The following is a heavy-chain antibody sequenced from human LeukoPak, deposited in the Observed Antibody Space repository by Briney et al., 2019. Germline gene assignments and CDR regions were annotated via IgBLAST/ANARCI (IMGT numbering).Heavy chain of an antibody. CDR3: ARGEYSSPRSAFDI. V-gene: IGHV1-18*01. J-gene: IGHJ3*02. D-gene: IGHD6-6*01. CDR1: GYTFTSYG. CDR2: ISAYNGNT. Sequence: ASVKVSCKASGYTFTSYGISWVQQAPGQGLEWMGWISAYNGNTNYAQKLQGRVTMTTDTSTSTAYMELRSLRSEDTAVYSCARGEYSSPRSAFDIWGQGTMVTVSS.